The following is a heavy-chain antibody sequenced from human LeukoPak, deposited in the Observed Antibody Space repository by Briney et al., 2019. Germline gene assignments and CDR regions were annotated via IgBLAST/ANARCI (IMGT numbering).Heavy chain of an antibody. J-gene: IGHJ3*02. D-gene: IGHD3-22*01. V-gene: IGHV4-59*12. Sequence: SETLSLTCTVSGGSISSYYWSWIRQPPGKGLEWIGYIYYSGSTNYNPSLKSRVTISVDTSKNQFSLKLSSVTAADTAVYYCARDSDSSGYYRHDAFDIWGQGTMVTVSS. CDR3: ARDSDSSGYYRHDAFDI. CDR2: IYYSGST. CDR1: GGSISSYY.